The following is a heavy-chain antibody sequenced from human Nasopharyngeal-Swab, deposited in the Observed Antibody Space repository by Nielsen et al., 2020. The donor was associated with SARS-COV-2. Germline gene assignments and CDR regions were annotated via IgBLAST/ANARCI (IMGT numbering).Heavy chain of an antibody. D-gene: IGHD4-23*01. CDR3: AREEAYDGGNDYPYYYYGMDV. Sequence: GGSLRLSCAASGFTFDDYGMSWVRQAPGKGLEWVSGINWNGGSTGYADSVKGRFTISRDNAKNSLYLQMNSLRAEDTALYYCAREEAYDGGNDYPYYYYGMDVWGQGTTVTVSS. CDR2: INWNGGST. J-gene: IGHJ6*02. V-gene: IGHV3-20*04. CDR1: GFTFDDYG.